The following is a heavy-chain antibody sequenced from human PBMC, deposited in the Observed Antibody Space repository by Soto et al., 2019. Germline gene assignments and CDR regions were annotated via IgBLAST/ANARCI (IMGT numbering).Heavy chain of an antibody. CDR1: GFTFSSYG. J-gene: IGHJ4*02. Sequence: EVQLLESGGGLVQPGGSLRLSCAASGFTFSSYGMSWVRPAPGKGLEWVSTIRYSGGSTYYTDSVKGRFTISRANSKNTLYLQMNSRRAEATAVYYFAKRYWYDGSGLWDYWGQGTLVTVSS. D-gene: IGHD3-22*01. V-gene: IGHV3-23*01. CDR2: IRYSGGST. CDR3: AKRYWYDGSGLWDY.